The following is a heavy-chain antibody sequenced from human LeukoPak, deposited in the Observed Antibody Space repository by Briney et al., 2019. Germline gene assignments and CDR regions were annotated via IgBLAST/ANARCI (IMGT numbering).Heavy chain of an antibody. Sequence: SETLSLTCAVSGYSITSSSWWGWIRPPPGKGVEGIGYIYHSGATYYNPSLQSRVTMSVDTSKNQFSLKLSSVTAVDTAVYYCARKENVYYYFDYWGQGTLVTVSS. CDR3: ARKENVYYYFDY. D-gene: IGHD3-10*01. CDR1: GYSITSSSW. V-gene: IGHV4-28*01. J-gene: IGHJ4*02. CDR2: IYHSGAT.